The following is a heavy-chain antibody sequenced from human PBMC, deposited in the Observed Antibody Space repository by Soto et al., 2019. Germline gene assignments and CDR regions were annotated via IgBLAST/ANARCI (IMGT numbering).Heavy chain of an antibody. J-gene: IGHJ6*02. CDR3: AREGVAPYNYYGMDV. V-gene: IGHV1-18*01. CDR1: GYTFTRSG. D-gene: IGHD5-12*01. CDR2: ISSYNGDT. Sequence: QVQLEQSGAEVKKPGASVKVSCKASGYTFTRSGISWVRQAPGQGPEWMGWISSYNGDTNYAQTFQGRVTMTTDTSTSTAYMELRSLRSDDTAVYYCAREGVAPYNYYGMDVWGQGTPVTVSS.